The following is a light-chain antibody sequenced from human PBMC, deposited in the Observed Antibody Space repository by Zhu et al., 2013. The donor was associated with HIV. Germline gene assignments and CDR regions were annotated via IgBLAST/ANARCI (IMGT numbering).Light chain of an antibody. Sequence: DIAMTQSPGTLSLSPGERATLSCRASQSVRSNFLAWYQQKPGKPPKLLVYAASTTQSGVPSRFGGRGSGTEFTLTITSLQPDDFATYYCQHVNSNAAFGPGTKVDV. CDR2: AAS. CDR1: QSVRSNF. V-gene: IGKV3D-7*01. CDR3: QHVNSNAA. J-gene: IGKJ3*01.